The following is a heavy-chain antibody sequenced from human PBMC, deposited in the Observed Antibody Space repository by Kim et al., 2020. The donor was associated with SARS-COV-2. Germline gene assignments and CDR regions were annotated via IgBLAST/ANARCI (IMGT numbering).Heavy chain of an antibody. CDR3: ARGGDGYNDDF. D-gene: IGHD5-12*01. J-gene: IGHJ4*02. CDR1: GFIISSNY. V-gene: IGHV3-53*01. Sequence: GGSLRLSCAASGFIISSNYMTWVRQATGKGLEWVSVIYSGGATYYADSVKGRFTISRDKSKNTLYLQMNSLRAEDTAVYYCARGGDGYNDDFRGQGTLVTVSS. CDR2: IYSGGAT.